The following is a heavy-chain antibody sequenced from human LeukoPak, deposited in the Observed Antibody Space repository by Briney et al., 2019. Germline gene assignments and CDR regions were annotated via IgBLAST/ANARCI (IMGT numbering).Heavy chain of an antibody. D-gene: IGHD4-17*01. CDR3: ARIPYGDRGDFFDY. CDR1: GFSLTTSGMR. CDR2: IDWNDAK. J-gene: IGHJ4*02. V-gene: IGHV2-70*04. Sequence: SGPALVKPTQTLTLTCTFSGFSLTTSGMRVSWIRQPPGKALEWLARIDWNDAKFYSTSLKTRLTISKDTSKNQVVLTMTNVDPVDTATYYCARIPYGDRGDFFDYWGQGTLVTVSS.